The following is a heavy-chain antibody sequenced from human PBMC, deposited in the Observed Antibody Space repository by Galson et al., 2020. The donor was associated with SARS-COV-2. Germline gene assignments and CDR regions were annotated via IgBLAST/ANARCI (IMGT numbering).Heavy chain of an antibody. J-gene: IGHJ5*02. Sequence: GGSLRLSCAASGFTFSDYAMHWVRQAPGKGLEWVSTISWNSGSIGYADSVKGRFTISRDNAKNPLYLQMNSLRVEDMALYYCAKDGCSGGSCGFDPGGHGTLVTGSS. D-gene: IGHD2-15*01. V-gene: IGHV3-9*03. CDR3: AKDGCSGGSCGFDP. CDR2: ISWNSGSI. CDR1: GFTFSDYA.